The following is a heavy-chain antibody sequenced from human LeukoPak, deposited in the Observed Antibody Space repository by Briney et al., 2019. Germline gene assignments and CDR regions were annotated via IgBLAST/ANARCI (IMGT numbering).Heavy chain of an antibody. Sequence: SETLSLTCSVSSGSISSYAYFWGWIRQPPGQALEWIGTIYYSGSTYYNPSLGSRVTNSVDTSKNQFSLRLSSVTAADTAVYYCAKTHFYNSSGYYFPFDNWSQGTLVTVSS. V-gene: IGHV4-39*07. CDR2: IYYSGST. CDR1: SGSISSYAYF. CDR3: AKTHFYNSSGYYFPFDN. D-gene: IGHD3-22*01. J-gene: IGHJ4*02.